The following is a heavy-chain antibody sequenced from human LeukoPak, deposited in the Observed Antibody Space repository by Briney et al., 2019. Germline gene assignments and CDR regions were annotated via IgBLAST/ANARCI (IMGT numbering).Heavy chain of an antibody. CDR2: VSSYNGNT. D-gene: IGHD3-10*01. CDR1: GYTFTDYG. J-gene: IGHJ4*02. CDR3: ARGFGSGSYPFDH. V-gene: IGHV1-18*01. Sequence: ASVKVSCKPSGYTFTDYGVTWVRQAPGQGLEWMGWVSSYNGNTKYAQKVQGRVTMTTDTSTSTAYLELRSLRSDDTAVYYCARGFGSGSYPFDHWGQGTLVTVSS.